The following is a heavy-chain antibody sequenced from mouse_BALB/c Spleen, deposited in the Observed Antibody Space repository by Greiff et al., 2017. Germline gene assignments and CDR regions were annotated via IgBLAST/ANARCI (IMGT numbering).Heavy chain of an antibody. CDR2: IRNKANGYTT. Sequence: EVKLMESGGGLVQPGGSLRLSCATSGFTFTDYYMSWVRQPPGKALEWLGFIRNKANGYTTEYSASVKGRFTISRDNSQSILYLQMNTLRAEDSATYYCARDYYGSSYGWFAYWGQGALVTVSA. D-gene: IGHD1-1*01. V-gene: IGHV7-3*02. CDR1: GFTFTDYY. J-gene: IGHJ3*01. CDR3: ARDYYGSSYGWFAY.